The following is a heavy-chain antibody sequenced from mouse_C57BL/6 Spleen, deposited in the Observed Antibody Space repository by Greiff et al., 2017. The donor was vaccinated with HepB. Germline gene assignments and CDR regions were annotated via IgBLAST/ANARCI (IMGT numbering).Heavy chain of an antibody. Sequence: VQLQQSGAELVRPGASVKLSCTASGFNIKDYYMHWVKQRPEQGLEWIGRIDPEDGDTEYAPKFQGKATMTADTSSNTAYLQLSSLTSEDTAVYYCTQTAQATTWFAYWGQGTLVTVSA. J-gene: IGHJ3*01. CDR1: GFNIKDYY. D-gene: IGHD3-2*02. V-gene: IGHV14-1*01. CDR2: IDPEDGDT. CDR3: TQTAQATTWFAY.